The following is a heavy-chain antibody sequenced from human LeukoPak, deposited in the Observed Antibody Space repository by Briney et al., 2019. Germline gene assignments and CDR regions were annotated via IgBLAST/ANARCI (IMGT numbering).Heavy chain of an antibody. J-gene: IGHJ6*02. CDR1: GYTFTSYD. D-gene: IGHD5-12*01. Sequence: GASVKVSCSTSGYTFTSYDINWVRQATGQGLEWMGWMNPNSGNTGYAQKFQGRVTMTRNTSISTAYMELSSLRSEDTAVYYCARGGFSGYDYYYYYGMDVWGQGTTVTVSS. V-gene: IGHV1-8*01. CDR3: ARGGFSGYDYYYYYGMDV. CDR2: MNPNSGNT.